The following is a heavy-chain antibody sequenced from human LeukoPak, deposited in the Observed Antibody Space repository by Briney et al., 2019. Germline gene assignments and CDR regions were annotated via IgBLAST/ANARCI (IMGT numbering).Heavy chain of an antibody. J-gene: IGHJ4*02. Sequence: GGSLRLSCAASGFTFSKYAMTWVRQAPGKGLEWVSAISSSTLKIYYADSVKGRFTISRDNSKTTLYLQMNSLRAEDTAVYYCAKGTRYCSSTSCLTFDYWGQGTLVTVSS. CDR2: ISSSTLKI. V-gene: IGHV3-23*01. CDR1: GFTFSKYA. CDR3: AKGTRYCSSTSCLTFDY. D-gene: IGHD2-2*01.